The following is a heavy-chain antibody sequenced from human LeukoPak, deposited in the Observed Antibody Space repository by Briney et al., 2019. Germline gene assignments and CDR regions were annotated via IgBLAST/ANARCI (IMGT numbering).Heavy chain of an antibody. CDR2: ISGSGGTT. D-gene: IGHD1-14*01. CDR1: GFTFSHYA. CDR3: AKVSGGGLYYDGMDV. V-gene: IGHV3-23*01. Sequence: GGSLRLSCAASGFTFSHYAMNWVRQAPGKGLEWVSVISGSGGTTYYADSVKGRFTISRDSSKNTLYLQMNSLRAEDTAVYYCAKVSGGGLYYDGMDVWGQGTTVTVSS. J-gene: IGHJ6*02.